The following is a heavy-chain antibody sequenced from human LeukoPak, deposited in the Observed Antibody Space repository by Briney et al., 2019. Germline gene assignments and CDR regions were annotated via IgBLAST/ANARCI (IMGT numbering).Heavy chain of an antibody. CDR3: ARQNPAASGQGLDY. Sequence: SETLSLTCTVSGGSISGYYWSWIRQPPGKGLEWIGYIHYSGSTNYNPSLKRRVTFSVDTSKNQFSLELTSVTAADTAVYYCARQNPAASGQGLDYWGQGTLVTVSS. V-gene: IGHV4-59*12. J-gene: IGHJ4*02. CDR2: IHYSGST. D-gene: IGHD6-13*01. CDR1: GGSISGYY.